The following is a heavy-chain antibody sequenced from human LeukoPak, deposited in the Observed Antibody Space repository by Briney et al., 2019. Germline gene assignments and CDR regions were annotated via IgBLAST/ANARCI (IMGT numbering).Heavy chain of an antibody. CDR1: GFTFTIYS. V-gene: IGHV3-64*01. CDR3: AREGGTHAFDI. Sequence: GGSLRLSCAASGFTFTIYSMHWVRQAPGKGLEYVSAISTNGGSTFYANSVKGRFTISRDNSKNTLYLQMGSLRAEDMAVYYCAREGGTHAFDIWGQGTLVTVSS. D-gene: IGHD1-26*01. CDR2: ISTNGGST. J-gene: IGHJ3*02.